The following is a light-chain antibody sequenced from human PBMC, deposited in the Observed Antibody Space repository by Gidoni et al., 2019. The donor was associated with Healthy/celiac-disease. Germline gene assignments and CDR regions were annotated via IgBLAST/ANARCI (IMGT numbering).Light chain of an antibody. V-gene: IGKV1-5*01. CDR2: DAS. Sequence: DIQMTQSPSTLSASVGARVTITCRASQSISSWLAWYQQKPGKAPKLLIYDASSLESGVPSRFSGSGSGTEFTLTIISLQPDDFATYYCQQYNIPWTFGQXTKVEIK. J-gene: IGKJ1*01. CDR1: QSISSW. CDR3: QQYNIPWT.